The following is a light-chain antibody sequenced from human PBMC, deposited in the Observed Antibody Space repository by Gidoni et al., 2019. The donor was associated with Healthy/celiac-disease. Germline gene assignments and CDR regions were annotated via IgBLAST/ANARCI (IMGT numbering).Light chain of an antibody. J-gene: IGKJ2*01. CDR2: DAS. Sequence: EIVLTQSPATLSLSPGERATIYCRASPSGSSSYLAWNQPKPGLAPRLLIYDASSRATCIPDMFSGSVSGTDFTLPISRLEPEVFAVYYCQQYGSSRYTCGQGTKLEIK. CDR3: QQYGSSRYT. V-gene: IGKV3D-20*01. CDR1: PSGSSSY.